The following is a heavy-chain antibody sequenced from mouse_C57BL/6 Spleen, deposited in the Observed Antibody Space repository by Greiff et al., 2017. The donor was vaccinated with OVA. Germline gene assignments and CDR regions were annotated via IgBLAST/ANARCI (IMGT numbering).Heavy chain of an antibody. Sequence: QVTLKECGPGILQSSQTLSLTCSFSGFSLSTSGMGVSWIRQPSGKGLEWLARIYWDDDKRYNPSLKSRLTISKDTSRNQVFLKITSVDTADTATYYCARRRVYYSLFDYWGQGTTLTVSS. D-gene: IGHD2-12*01. J-gene: IGHJ2*01. CDR1: GFSLSTSGMG. V-gene: IGHV8-12*01. CDR3: ARRRVYYSLFDY. CDR2: IYWDDDK.